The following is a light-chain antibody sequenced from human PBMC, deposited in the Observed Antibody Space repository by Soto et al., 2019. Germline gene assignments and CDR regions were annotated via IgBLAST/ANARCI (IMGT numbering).Light chain of an antibody. V-gene: IGKV3-15*01. CDR1: QSLSSN. Sequence: MTQSPATLSVSPGERATLSCRASQSLSSNLAWYQQKPGQAPRLLIYGASTRATGIPARFSGSGSGTEFTLTISSLQSEDFAVYYCQQYNDWPRRLTFGGGTKV. CDR2: GAS. CDR3: QQYNDWPRRLT. J-gene: IGKJ4*01.